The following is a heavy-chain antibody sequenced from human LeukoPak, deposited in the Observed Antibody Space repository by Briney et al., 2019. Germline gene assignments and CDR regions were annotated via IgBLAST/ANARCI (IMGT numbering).Heavy chain of an antibody. D-gene: IGHD6-19*01. CDR2: IGGAYSTI. CDR1: GFTFSSYS. Sequence: GGSLRLSCAASGFTFSSYSMNWVRQAPGKGLEWVSYIGGAYSTITYADSVKGRFTISRDNAKNSPYLQINSLRAEDTAVYYCARDHGWAFDYWGQGTLVTVSS. CDR3: ARDHGWAFDY. V-gene: IGHV3-48*04. J-gene: IGHJ4*02.